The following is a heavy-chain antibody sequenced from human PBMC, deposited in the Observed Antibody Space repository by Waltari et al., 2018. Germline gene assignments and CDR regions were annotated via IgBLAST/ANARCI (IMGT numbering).Heavy chain of an antibody. J-gene: IGHJ6*04. CDR3: ARGEYNFAWGCAWDV. V-gene: IGHV1-69*05. D-gene: IGHD2-8*02. Sequence: QVQLVQSGTEVKRTGSSVRVSCKASGGTLRGYSLAWVRQAPGEGLEWVGGLITILGDIDVAQKYQGRLSLTTDESTDTAFMELSSLTNEDTGVYYCARGEYNFAWGCAWDVWGKGTTVTVSS. CDR1: GGTLRGYS. CDR2: LITILGDI.